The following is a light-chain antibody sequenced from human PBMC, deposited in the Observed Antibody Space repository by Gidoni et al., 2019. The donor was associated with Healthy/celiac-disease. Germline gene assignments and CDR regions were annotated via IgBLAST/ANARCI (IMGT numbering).Light chain of an antibody. CDR2: AAS. J-gene: IGKJ4*01. V-gene: IGKV1-39*01. Sequence: DFQMTQSPSSLSASLGDRFTITCRASQRISSHLNLYQQKPVNAHKLMIYAASSLLSGVPSRFSSSGCGTDFTLTISSMQPEDFATYYCQQSYSTPLTFXGXTKVEIK. CDR3: QQSYSTPLT. CDR1: QRISSH.